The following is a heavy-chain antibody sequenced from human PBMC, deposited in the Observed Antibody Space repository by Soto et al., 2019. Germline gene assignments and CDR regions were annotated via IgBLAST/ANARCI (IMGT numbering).Heavy chain of an antibody. Sequence: GSLRLSCTASGFTFGDYAMSWFRQAPGKGLEWVGFIRSKAYGGTTEYAASVKGRFTISRDDSKSIAYLQMNSLKTEDTAVYYCTREGPRPIPRGGDWWGRGTLVTVSS. V-gene: IGHV3-49*03. CDR2: IRSKAYGGTT. CDR3: TREGPRPIPRGGDW. CDR1: GFTFGDYA. D-gene: IGHD2-21*01. J-gene: IGHJ4*02.